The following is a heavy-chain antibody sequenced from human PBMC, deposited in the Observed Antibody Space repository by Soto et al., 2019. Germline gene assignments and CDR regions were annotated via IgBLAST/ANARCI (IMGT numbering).Heavy chain of an antibody. Sequence: QVQLQQWGAGLLKPSETLSLTCAVYGGSFSGYYWSWIRQPPGKGLEWIGEINHSGSTNYNPSLKSRVTISVDTSKNQFSLKLSSVTAADTAVYYCARRWGGFTPFDYWGQGTLVTVSS. V-gene: IGHV4-34*01. CDR3: ARRWGGFTPFDY. CDR1: GGSFSGYY. CDR2: INHSGST. J-gene: IGHJ4*02. D-gene: IGHD5-12*01.